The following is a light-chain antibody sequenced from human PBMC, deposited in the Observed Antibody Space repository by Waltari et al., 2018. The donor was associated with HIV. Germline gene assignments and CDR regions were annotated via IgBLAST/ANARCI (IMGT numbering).Light chain of an antibody. CDR3: AAWTDSRYVV. J-gene: IGLJ2*01. Sequence: QSVLTQPPSASGAPGQRVTISCSGSSSNIGSNSVYWYQQLPGTAPKLLIYRNNQLPSGVPDRFSGSKSGTSASLAISGLRSEDEADYYCAAWTDSRYVVFGGGTKLTVL. CDR2: RNN. V-gene: IGLV1-47*01. CDR1: SSNIGSNS.